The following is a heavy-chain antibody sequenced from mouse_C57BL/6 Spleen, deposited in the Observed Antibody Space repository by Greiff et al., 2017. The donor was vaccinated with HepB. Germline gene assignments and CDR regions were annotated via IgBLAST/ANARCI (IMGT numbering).Heavy chain of an antibody. CDR1: GFTFSSYA. J-gene: IGHJ1*03. Sequence: DVMLVESGGGLVKPGGSLKLSCAASGFTFSSYAMSWVRQTPEKRLEWVATISGGGSYTYYPDNVKGRFTISRDNAKNNLYLQMSHLKSEDTAMYYCARAPLTSRYFDVWGTGTTVTVSS. CDR2: ISGGGSYT. V-gene: IGHV5-4*03. D-gene: IGHD5-1*01. CDR3: ARAPLTSRYFDV.